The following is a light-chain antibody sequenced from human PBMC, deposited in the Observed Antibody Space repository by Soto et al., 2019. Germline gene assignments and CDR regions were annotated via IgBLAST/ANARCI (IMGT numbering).Light chain of an antibody. CDR2: EVT. CDR3: SSYTTSAPYV. V-gene: IGLV2-14*01. CDR1: SSDVGAYNF. J-gene: IGLJ1*01. Sequence: QSALAQPASVSGSPGQSITISCTGTSSDVGAYNFVSWYQHHPGRAHKLIIYEVTIRPSGVSNRFSGSKSGNTASLTISGLQAEDEADYYCSSYTTSAPYVFGSGTKVTVL.